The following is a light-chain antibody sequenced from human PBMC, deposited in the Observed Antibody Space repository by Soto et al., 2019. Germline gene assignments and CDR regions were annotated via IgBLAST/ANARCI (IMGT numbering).Light chain of an antibody. Sequence: QSALTQPRSVSGSPGQSVTISCTGTSSDVGGYTYVSWYQQLPSKAPKLMIYDVTQRPSGVPDRFSGSKSGNTASLTISGLQAEDEADYYCCSYAGSYNWVFGGGTKVTVL. J-gene: IGLJ3*02. CDR3: CSYAGSYNWV. CDR2: DVT. V-gene: IGLV2-11*01. CDR1: SSDVGGYTY.